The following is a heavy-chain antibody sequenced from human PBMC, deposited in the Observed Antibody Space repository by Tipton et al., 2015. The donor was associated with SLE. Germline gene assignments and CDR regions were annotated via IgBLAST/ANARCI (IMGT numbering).Heavy chain of an antibody. CDR1: GYSFTGYY. CDR2: INANSGGT. V-gene: IGHV1-2*06. Sequence: QSGPEVKKPGASVKVSCKASGYSFTGYYMHWVRQAPGQGLEWMGRINANSGGTKYSQRFQGRVTMTRDTSISTAYMELSRLRSEDTAVYYCAGSRDIVVVPTAVYGMDVWGQGTTVTVSS. J-gene: IGHJ6*02. D-gene: IGHD2-2*01. CDR3: AGSRDIVVVPTAVYGMDV.